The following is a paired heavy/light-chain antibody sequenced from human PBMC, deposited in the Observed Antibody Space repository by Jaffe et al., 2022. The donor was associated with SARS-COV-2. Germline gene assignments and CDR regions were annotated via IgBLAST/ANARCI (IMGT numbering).Heavy chain of an antibody. V-gene: IGHV3-23*04. J-gene: IGHJ1*01. Sequence: EVQLVESGGGLVQPGGSVRLSCAASGFTFSSYAMTWVRQAPGKGLEWVSLISGSGGSTYSADSVKGRFTISRDNSKNTLFLQMNSLRAEDTAVYYCAKDRDFDSSGYYNGYFHHWGQGTLVTVSS. CDR2: ISGSGGST. D-gene: IGHD3-22*01. CDR3: AKDRDFDSSGYYNGYFHH. CDR1: GFTFSSYA.
Light chain of an antibody. Sequence: DIVMTQSPDSLTVSLGERATINCKSSQSVFYSSNNKNYLAWYQQKPGQPPNLLIYWASTRESGVPDRFSGSGSGTDFTLTISSLQAEDVAVYYCQQYYSAPSTFGQGTKVEIK. V-gene: IGKV4-1*01. CDR3: QQYYSAPST. CDR2: WAS. CDR1: QSVFYSSNNKNY. J-gene: IGKJ1*01.